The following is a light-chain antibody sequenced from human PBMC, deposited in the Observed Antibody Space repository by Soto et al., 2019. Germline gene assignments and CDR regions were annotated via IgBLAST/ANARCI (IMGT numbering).Light chain of an antibody. Sequence: DIQVTQSPSTLSASVGYRFTITCRASQSISSWLAWYQQKPGKAPKLLIYDASSLESGVPSRFSGSGSGTEFTLTISSLQPDDFATYYCQQYNSYSSTFGQGTKVDIK. CDR1: QSISSW. CDR3: QQYNSYSST. CDR2: DAS. J-gene: IGKJ1*01. V-gene: IGKV1-5*01.